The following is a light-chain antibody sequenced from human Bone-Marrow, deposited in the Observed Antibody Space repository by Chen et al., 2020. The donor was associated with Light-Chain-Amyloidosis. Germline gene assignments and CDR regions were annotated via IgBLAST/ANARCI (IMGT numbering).Light chain of an antibody. J-gene: IGKJ1*01. CDR1: QSVGFK. Sequence: EVVMTQSPATLSLSPGERATLSCRASQSVGFKLAWYQQKPGQAPRLLIFGISTRETGIPDRFSGSGSGTEFTLTITSLQSEDFAVYYCHQYNDWPLGGTFGQGTKVDIK. CDR3: HQYNDWPLGGT. V-gene: IGKV3-15*01. CDR2: GIS.